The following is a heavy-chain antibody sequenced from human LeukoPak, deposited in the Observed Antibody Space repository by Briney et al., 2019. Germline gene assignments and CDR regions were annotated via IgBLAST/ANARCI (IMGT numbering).Heavy chain of an antibody. CDR2: ICSGGST. Sequence: GGSLRLSGAASGFTVSSNYMSWVRQAPGKGLEWVSVICSGGSTYYADSVKGRFTISRDNSKNTLYLQMNSLRAEDTAVYYCATARPYYYDSSGYYNFDYWGQGTLVTVSS. D-gene: IGHD3-22*01. V-gene: IGHV3-66*02. CDR1: GFTVSSNY. CDR3: ATARPYYYDSSGYYNFDY. J-gene: IGHJ4*02.